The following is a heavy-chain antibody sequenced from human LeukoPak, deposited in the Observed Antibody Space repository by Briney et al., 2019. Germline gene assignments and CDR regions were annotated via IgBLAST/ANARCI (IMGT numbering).Heavy chain of an antibody. J-gene: IGHJ4*02. D-gene: IGHD6-13*01. V-gene: IGHV4-4*02. Sequence: PSETLSLTCAVSGGSISSSNWWSWVRQPPGKGLEWIGYIYYSGSTNYNPSLKSRVTISVDTSKNQFSLKLSSVTAADTAVYYCARGIAAAGWGQGTLVTVSS. CDR1: GGSISSSNW. CDR3: ARGIAAAG. CDR2: IYYSGST.